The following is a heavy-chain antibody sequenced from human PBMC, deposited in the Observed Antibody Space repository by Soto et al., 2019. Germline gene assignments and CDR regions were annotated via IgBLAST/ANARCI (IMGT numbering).Heavy chain of an antibody. V-gene: IGHV3-74*01. CDR1: GFTFDYYW. J-gene: IGHJ4*02. CDR3: ARGGDPDY. D-gene: IGHD2-21*02. Sequence: EVQLVASGGGLVQPGGPLRLSCVASGFTFDYYWMQWVRQAPGEGLMWVSRLQTDGSHPDYADSVKGRFTISRDNAKNTLYLQMNKLRAEDTAVYYCARGGDPDYWGQGNLVTVSS. CDR2: LQTDGSHP.